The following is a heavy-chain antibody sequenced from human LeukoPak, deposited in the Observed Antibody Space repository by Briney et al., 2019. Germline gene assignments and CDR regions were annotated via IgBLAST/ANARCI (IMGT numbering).Heavy chain of an antibody. J-gene: IGHJ3*02. CDR1: GYTFTSYY. D-gene: IGHD3-3*01. Sequence: GASVTVSCTASGYTFTSYYMHWVRQAPGQGLEWMGIINPSGGSTSYAQKFQGRVTMTRDTSTSTVYMELSSLRSEDTAVYYCARTLTIFGVVTDAFDIWGQGTMVTVSS. CDR2: INPSGGST. V-gene: IGHV1-46*01. CDR3: ARTLTIFGVVTDAFDI.